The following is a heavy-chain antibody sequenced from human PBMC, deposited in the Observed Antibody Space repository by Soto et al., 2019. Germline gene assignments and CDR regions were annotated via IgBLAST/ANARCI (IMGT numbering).Heavy chain of an antibody. J-gene: IGHJ6*02. D-gene: IGHD6-19*01. CDR2: ISGSGGST. CDR1: GFTFSSYA. V-gene: IGHV3-23*01. CDR3: AKDGAVAGHYYYYGMDV. Sequence: EVQLLESGGGLVQPGGSLRLSCAASGFTFSSYAMSWVRQAPGKGLEWVSAISGSGGSTYYADSVKGRFTISRDNSKNTLYLQMNSLRAEDTAVYYCAKDGAVAGHYYYYGMDVWGQGTTVTVSS.